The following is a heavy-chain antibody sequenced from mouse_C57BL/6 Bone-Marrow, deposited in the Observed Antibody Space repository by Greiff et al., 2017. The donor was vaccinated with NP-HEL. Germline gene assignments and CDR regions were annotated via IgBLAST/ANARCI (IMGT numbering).Heavy chain of an antibody. V-gene: IGHV1-82*01. Sequence: QVQLKQSGPELVKPGASVKISCKASGYAFSSSWMNWVKQRPGKGLEWIGRIYPGDGDTNYNGKFKGKATLTADKSSSTAYMQLSSLTSEDSAVYFCARSDYGSSWDWGQGTTLTVSS. CDR1: GYAFSSSW. CDR3: ARSDYGSSWD. CDR2: IYPGDGDT. D-gene: IGHD1-1*01. J-gene: IGHJ2*01.